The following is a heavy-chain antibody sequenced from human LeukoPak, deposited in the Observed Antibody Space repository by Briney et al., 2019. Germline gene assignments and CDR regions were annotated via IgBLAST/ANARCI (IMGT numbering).Heavy chain of an antibody. J-gene: IGHJ5*02. D-gene: IGHD3-22*01. Sequence: SETLSLTCTVSGGSISGYYWSWIRQPPGKGLEWIGYIYYSGTTNYNPSLKSRATISVDTSKNQFSLKLSSVTAADTAVYYCARDASYYYDNSGSNWFDPWGQGTLVTVSS. CDR1: GGSISGYY. V-gene: IGHV4-59*01. CDR3: ARDASYYYDNSGSNWFDP. CDR2: IYYSGTT.